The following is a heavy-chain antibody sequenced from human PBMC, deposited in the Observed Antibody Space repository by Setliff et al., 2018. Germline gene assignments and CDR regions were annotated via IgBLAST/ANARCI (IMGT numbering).Heavy chain of an antibody. D-gene: IGHD2-2*01. J-gene: IGHJ4*02. CDR1: GFTFTNYW. CDR2: IKQDESEK. Sequence: GGSLRLSCAASGFTFTNYWINWVRQAPGKGLEWVANIKQDESEKHYVGSVKGRFTISRDNARNSVYLQMNSLRAEDAATHYCARSENCFSTHCSPYDYWGQGTLVTVSS. V-gene: IGHV3-7*01. CDR3: ARSENCFSTHCSPYDY.